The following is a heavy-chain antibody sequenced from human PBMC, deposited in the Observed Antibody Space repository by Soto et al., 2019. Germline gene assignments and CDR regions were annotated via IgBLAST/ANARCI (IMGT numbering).Heavy chain of an antibody. D-gene: IGHD3-10*01. V-gene: IGHV3-15*01. J-gene: IGHJ4*02. CDR2: VKRKTNGGTT. Sequence: EVQLVESGGGLVKPGGSLRLSCAASGFTCTNAWMSWVRQAPGKGLEWVGRVKRKTNGGTTDYAAPVKDRFNISRDDSKNTLYLQMNNLKTEDTAVYYCATCYGSGTDCQEDYLAFWGQGTPVTVSS. CDR3: ATCYGSGTDCQEDYLAF. CDR1: GFTCTNAW.